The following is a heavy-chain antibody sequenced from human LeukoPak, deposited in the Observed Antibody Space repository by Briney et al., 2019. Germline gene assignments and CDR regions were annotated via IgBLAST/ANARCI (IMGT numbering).Heavy chain of an antibody. CDR3: ARGAMVRGIQYYMDV. CDR1: GGSISSYY. V-gene: IGHV4-4*07. CDR2: IYTSGST. Sequence: PSETLSLTCTVSGGSISSYYWSWIRQPARKGLEWIGRIYTSGSTNYNPSLKSRVTMSVDTSKNQFSLKLSSVTAVDTAVYYCARGAMVRGIQYYMDVWGKGTTVTISS. D-gene: IGHD3-10*01. J-gene: IGHJ6*03.